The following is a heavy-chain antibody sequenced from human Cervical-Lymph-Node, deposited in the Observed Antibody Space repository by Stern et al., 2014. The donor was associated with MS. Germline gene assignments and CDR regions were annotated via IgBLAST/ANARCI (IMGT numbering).Heavy chain of an antibody. CDR2: ISAYNGNT. D-gene: IGHD2-2*01. CDR1: GYTFTSYG. V-gene: IGHV1-18*04. J-gene: IGHJ6*02. CDR3: ARGGYCSSTSCYATYFYYYYGMDV. Sequence: VQLVQSGAEVKKPGASVKVSCKASGYTFTSYGISWVRQAPGQGLEWMGWISAYNGNTKYAQKLQGRVTMTTDTSTSTAYMELRSLRSDDTAVYYCARGGYCSSTSCYATYFYYYYGMDVWGQGTTVTVSS.